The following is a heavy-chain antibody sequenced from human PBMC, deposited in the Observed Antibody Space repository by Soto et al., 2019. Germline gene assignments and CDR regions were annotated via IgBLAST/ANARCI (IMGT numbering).Heavy chain of an antibody. CDR1: GGSISSGGYF. V-gene: IGHV4-31*03. CDR3: ARGVLY. Sequence: QVQLQESGPGLVKPSQTLSLTCTVSGGSISSGGYFWSWIRQPPGKGLEWIGNIFYSGTTYYNPFLKSRVTISVDTSKNQFSLQLSSVTAADTAVYFCARGVLYWGQGTLVTVSS. J-gene: IGHJ4*02. D-gene: IGHD1-1*01. CDR2: IFYSGTT.